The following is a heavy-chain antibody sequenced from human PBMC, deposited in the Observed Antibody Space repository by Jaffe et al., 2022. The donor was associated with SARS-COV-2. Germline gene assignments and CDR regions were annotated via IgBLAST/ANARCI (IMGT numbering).Heavy chain of an antibody. CDR2: IFSNDEK. J-gene: IGHJ4*02. Sequence: QVTLKESGPVLVKPTETLTLTCTVSGFSLSNAKMGVSWIRQPPGKALEWLAHIFSNDEKSYSTSLKSRLTISKDTSKSQVVLTMTNMDPVDTATYYCAAAPARAYYFDYWGQGTLVTVSS. CDR3: AAAPARAYYFDY. D-gene: IGHD2-15*01. CDR1: GFSLSNAKMG. V-gene: IGHV2-26*01.